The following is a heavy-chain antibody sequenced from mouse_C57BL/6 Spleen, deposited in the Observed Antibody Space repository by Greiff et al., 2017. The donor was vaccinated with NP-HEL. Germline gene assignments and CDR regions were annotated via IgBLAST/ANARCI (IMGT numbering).Heavy chain of an antibody. V-gene: IGHV5-6*01. CDR2: ISSGGSYT. D-gene: IGHD2-4*01. CDR3: ARQEGRTYYDYVDWYFDV. Sequence: DVHLVESGGDLVKPGGSLKLSCAASGFTFSSYGMSWVRQTPDKRLEWVATISSGGSYTYSPDSVKGRFTFSRDNAKNTLYLQMSSLKSEDTALYYCARQEGRTYYDYVDWYFDVWGTGTTVTVSS. J-gene: IGHJ1*03. CDR1: GFTFSSYG.